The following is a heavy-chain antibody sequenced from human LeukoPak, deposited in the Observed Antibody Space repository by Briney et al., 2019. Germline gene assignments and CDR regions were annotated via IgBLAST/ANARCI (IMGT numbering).Heavy chain of an antibody. Sequence: GASVKVSCKAFGYTFTSYGISWVRQAPGQGLEWMGWINTNTGNPTYAQGFTGRFVFSLDTSVSTAYLQISSLKAEDTAVYYCARGYSYGSSKFDYWGQGTLVTVFS. CDR1: GYTFTSYG. CDR2: INTNTGNP. V-gene: IGHV7-4-1*02. J-gene: IGHJ4*02. D-gene: IGHD5-18*01. CDR3: ARGYSYGSSKFDY.